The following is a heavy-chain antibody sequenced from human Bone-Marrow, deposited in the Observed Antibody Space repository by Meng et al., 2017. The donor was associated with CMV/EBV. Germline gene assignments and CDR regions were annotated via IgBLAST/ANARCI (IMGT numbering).Heavy chain of an antibody. V-gene: IGHV3-9*01. CDR2: ISWNSGSI. J-gene: IGHJ6*02. CDR1: GFTFDDYA. Sequence: SLKISCAASGFTFDDYAMHWVRQAPGKGLEWVSGISWNSGSIGYADSVKGRFTISRDNAKNSLYLQMNSLRAEDTAVYYCARNSGSIAAAADYYYYGMDVWGQGTTVTVSS. CDR3: ARNSGSIAAAADYYYYGMDV. D-gene: IGHD6-13*01.